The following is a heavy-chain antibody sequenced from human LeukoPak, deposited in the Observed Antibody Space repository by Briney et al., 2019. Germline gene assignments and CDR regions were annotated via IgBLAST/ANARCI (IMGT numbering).Heavy chain of an antibody. D-gene: IGHD2-2*01. CDR1: GYTFTGYY. CDR3: AREECSSTSCYGGAFDI. Sequence: ASVKVSCKASGYTFTGYYMHWVRQAPGQGLEWMGWINPNSGGTNYAQKFQGRVTMTRDMSTSTVYMELSSLRSEDTAVYYCAREECSSTSCYGGAFDIWGQGTMVTVSS. V-gene: IGHV1-2*02. J-gene: IGHJ3*02. CDR2: INPNSGGT.